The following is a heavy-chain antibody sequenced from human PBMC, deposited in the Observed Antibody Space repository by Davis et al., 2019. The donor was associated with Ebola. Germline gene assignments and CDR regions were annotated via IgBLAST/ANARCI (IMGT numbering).Heavy chain of an antibody. CDR2: IYYSGST. Sequence: PSETLSLTCTVSGGSISSYYWSWIRQPPGKGLEWIGYIYYSGSTNYNPSLKSRVTISVDTSKNQFSLKLSSVTAADTAVYYCARADTMVPYYMDVWGKGTTVTVSS. V-gene: IGHV4-59*01. CDR3: ARADTMVPYYMDV. D-gene: IGHD3-10*01. CDR1: GGSISSYY. J-gene: IGHJ6*03.